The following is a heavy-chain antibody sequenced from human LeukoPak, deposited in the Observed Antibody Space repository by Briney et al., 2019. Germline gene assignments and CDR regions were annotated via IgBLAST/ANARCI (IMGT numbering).Heavy chain of an antibody. V-gene: IGHV3-7*03. CDR1: GFTFSSYW. Sequence: PTGGSLRLSCAASGFTFSSYWMSWVRQAPGKGLEWVANIKQDGSEKYYVDSVKGRFTISRDNAKNSLYLQMNSLRAEDTALYYCAKDPNSAMWSPAEYFQHWGQGTLVTVSS. CDR2: IKQDGSEK. CDR3: AKDPNSAMWSPAEYFQH. J-gene: IGHJ1*01. D-gene: IGHD2-21*01.